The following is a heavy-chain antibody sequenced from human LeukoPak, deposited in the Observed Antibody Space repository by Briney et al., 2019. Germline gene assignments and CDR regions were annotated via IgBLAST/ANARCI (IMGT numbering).Heavy chain of an antibody. Sequence: SVKVSCKASGGTFSNYAISWVRQAPGQGLEWMGGIIPLFDTADYAQKFQGRVTMTEDTSTDTAYMELSSLRSEDTAVYYCATAPGVGTMVRGDPMDAFDIWGQGTMVTVSS. CDR3: ATAPGVGTMVRGDPMDAFDI. CDR1: GGTFSNYA. CDR2: IIPLFDTA. V-gene: IGHV1-69*06. J-gene: IGHJ3*02. D-gene: IGHD3-10*01.